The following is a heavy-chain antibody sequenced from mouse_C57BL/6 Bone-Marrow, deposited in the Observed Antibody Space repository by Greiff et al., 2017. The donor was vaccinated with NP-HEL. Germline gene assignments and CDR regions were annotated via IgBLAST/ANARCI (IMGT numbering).Heavy chain of an antibody. D-gene: IGHD1-1*01. CDR1: GYTFTDYN. Sequence: EVQLQQSGPELVKPGASVKMSCKASGYTFTDYNMHWVKQSHGKSLEWIGYINPNNGGTSYNQKFKSKATLTVNKSSSTAYMELRSLTSEDSAVYYCARGVLRSPDYWGQGTTLTVSS. CDR2: INPNNGGT. J-gene: IGHJ2*01. V-gene: IGHV1-22*01. CDR3: ARGVLRSPDY.